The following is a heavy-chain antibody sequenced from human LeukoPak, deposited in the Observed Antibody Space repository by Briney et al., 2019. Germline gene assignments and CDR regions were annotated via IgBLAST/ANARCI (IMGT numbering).Heavy chain of an antibody. V-gene: IGHV4-39*01. J-gene: IGHJ3*02. Sequence: PSDTLSLTCSVSGGSMRSSRYYWRGIRQPPGKGLEWIGSIYYSGCTSYHPSLKSRVTISVDTSKHQFSLKLNSVTAADTAVYYCATHPLDKYYDFSSGQNFNAFDIWGQGTMVTVSS. CDR1: GGSMRSSRYY. D-gene: IGHD3-3*01. CDR3: ATHPLDKYYDFSSGQNFNAFDI. CDR2: IYYSGCT.